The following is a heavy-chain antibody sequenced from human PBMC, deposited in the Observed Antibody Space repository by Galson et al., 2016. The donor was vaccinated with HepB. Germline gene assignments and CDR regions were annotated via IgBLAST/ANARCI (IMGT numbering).Heavy chain of an antibody. J-gene: IGHJ4*02. Sequence: ETLSLTCTVSGVSISSHYWSWIRQPPGKGLEWIGYIYYSGSTNYNPSLKSRVAISVDTPKNQFSLRLSSVAAADTAVYYCARDSYGFDYWGQGTLVTVSS. CDR1: GVSISSHY. CDR3: ARDSYGFDY. V-gene: IGHV4-59*11. D-gene: IGHD4-17*01. CDR2: IYYSGST.